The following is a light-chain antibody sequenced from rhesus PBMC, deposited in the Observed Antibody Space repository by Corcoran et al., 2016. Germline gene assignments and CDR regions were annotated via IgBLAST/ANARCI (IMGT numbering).Light chain of an antibody. Sequence: DIQMTQSPSSLSASVGDTVTITCRASQDISSSLNWFQQKPGKAPKLLIYAASSLESGGPSRFSGSGSWTDFTLTISSLQPEDFAVYYCLQHNSYPYSFGQGTKVEIK. CDR1: QDISSS. CDR2: AAS. J-gene: IGKJ2*01. CDR3: LQHNSYPYS. V-gene: IGKV1-28*03.